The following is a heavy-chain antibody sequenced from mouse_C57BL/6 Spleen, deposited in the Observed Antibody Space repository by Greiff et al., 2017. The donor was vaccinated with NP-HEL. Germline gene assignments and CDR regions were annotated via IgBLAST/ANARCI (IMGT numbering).Heavy chain of an antibody. J-gene: IGHJ4*01. CDR1: GYTFTEYT. CDR3: ARHEDYDGYPPYAMDY. Sequence: VQLQQSGAELVKPGASVKLSCKAFGYTFTEYTIHWVKQRSGQGLEWIGWFYPGSGSIKYNEKFKDKATLTADKSSSTVYMELSRLTSEDSAVYFCARHEDYDGYPPYAMDYWGQGTSVTVSS. V-gene: IGHV1-62-2*01. D-gene: IGHD2-3*01. CDR2: FYPGSGSI.